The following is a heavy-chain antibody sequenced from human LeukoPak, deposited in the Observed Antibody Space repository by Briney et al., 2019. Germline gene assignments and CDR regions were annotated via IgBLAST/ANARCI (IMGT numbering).Heavy chain of an antibody. V-gene: IGHV4-39*01. J-gene: IGHJ6*02. CDR2: IYYSGST. CDR3: ASKGTNYYYYGMDV. D-gene: IGHD3-10*01. Sequence: SETLSLTCTVTGRSISSSSYYLGWIRQPPGKGLEWIGSIYYSGSTYYNPSLKSRVTISVDTSKNQFSLKLSSVTAADTAVYYCASKGTNYYYYGMDVWGQGTTVTVSS. CDR1: GRSISSSSYY.